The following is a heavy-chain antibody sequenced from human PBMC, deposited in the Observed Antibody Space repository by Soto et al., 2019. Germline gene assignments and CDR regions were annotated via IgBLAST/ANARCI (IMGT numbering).Heavy chain of an antibody. Sequence: GGSLRLSCAASGFTFSSYAMHWVRQAPGKGLEYVSAISSSRGNIYYANSVKGRFTISRDNAKNTLYLQMNSLRAEDTAVYYCAREPHYYYYMDVWGKGTTVTVSS. CDR3: AREPHYYYYMDV. V-gene: IGHV3-64*04. CDR1: GFTFSSYA. J-gene: IGHJ6*03. CDR2: ISSSRGNI.